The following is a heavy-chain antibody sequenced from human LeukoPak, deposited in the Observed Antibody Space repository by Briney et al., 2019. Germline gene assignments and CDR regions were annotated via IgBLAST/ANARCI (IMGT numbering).Heavy chain of an antibody. CDR3: AKDLAIVAEILDY. CDR2: ISGSGGST. J-gene: IGHJ4*02. Sequence: GGSRKLSWAASGFTFSSYPISWSRRAPGKGLEWVSAISGSGGSTYYADSVKGRFTISRDNSKNTLYLQMNSLRAEATAVYYCAKDLAIVAEILDYWGQGTLVTVSS. V-gene: IGHV3-23*01. D-gene: IGHD5-12*01. CDR1: GFTFSSYP.